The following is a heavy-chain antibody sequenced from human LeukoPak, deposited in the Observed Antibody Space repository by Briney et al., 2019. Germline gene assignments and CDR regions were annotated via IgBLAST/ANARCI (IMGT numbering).Heavy chain of an antibody. CDR2: ISSNGGST. V-gene: IGHV3-64*01. CDR1: GFTFSSYA. CDR3: ARGRAPFEFDP. Sequence: GGSLRLSCAASGFTFSSYAMHWVRQAPGKGLEYVSAISSNGGSTYYANSVKGRFTISRDNSKNTLYLQMGSLRAEDMAVYYCARGRAPFEFDPWGQGTLVTVSS. J-gene: IGHJ5*02.